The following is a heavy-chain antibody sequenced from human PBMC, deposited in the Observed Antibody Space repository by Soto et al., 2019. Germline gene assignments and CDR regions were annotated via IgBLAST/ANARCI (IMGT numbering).Heavy chain of an antibody. J-gene: IGHJ3*02. Sequence: EVQLVESGGGLVKPGGSLRLSCAASGFTFSNAWMNWVRQAPGKGLEWVGRIKSKTDGGTTDYAAPVKGRFTISRDDSKNTLYLQMNSLKTEDTAVYYCTTFPYYDYVWGSYTAFDIWGQGTMVTVSS. CDR1: GFTFSNAW. CDR2: IKSKTDGGTT. CDR3: TTFPYYDYVWGSYTAFDI. D-gene: IGHD3-16*01. V-gene: IGHV3-15*07.